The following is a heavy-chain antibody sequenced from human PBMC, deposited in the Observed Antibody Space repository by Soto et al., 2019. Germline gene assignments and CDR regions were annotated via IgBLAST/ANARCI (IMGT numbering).Heavy chain of an antibody. CDR3: ARHNYIVVVPAAIPAYYYYGMDV. V-gene: IGHV3-23*01. J-gene: IGHJ6*02. Sequence: EVQLLESGGGLVQPGGSLRLSCAASGFTFSSYAMSWVRQAPGKGLEWVSAISGSGGSTYYADSVKGRFTISRDNSKSTLYLQMNSLRAEDTAVYYCARHNYIVVVPAAIPAYYYYGMDVWGQGTTVTVSS. CDR2: ISGSGGST. CDR1: GFTFSSYA. D-gene: IGHD2-2*02.